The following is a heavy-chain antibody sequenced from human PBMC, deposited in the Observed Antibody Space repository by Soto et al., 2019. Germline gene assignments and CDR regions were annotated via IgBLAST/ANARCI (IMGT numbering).Heavy chain of an antibody. V-gene: IGHV3-21*06. J-gene: IGHJ4*01. CDR2: ISISSSDR. Sequence: GGSLRLSCAASGFTLRTYTMNWVRQAPGKGLEWVSSISISSSDRYYADSVRGRFTISRDNAKNALYLQMDSLRADDTAVYFCVRGMNPLFGGQGTLVTVSS. CDR3: VRGMNPLF. CDR1: GFTLRTYT.